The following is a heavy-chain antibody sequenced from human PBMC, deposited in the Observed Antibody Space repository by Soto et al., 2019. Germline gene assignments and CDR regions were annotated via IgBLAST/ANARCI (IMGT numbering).Heavy chain of an antibody. D-gene: IGHD3-10*01. CDR1: GFIFSNDI. V-gene: IGHV3-23*01. CDR2: ISCRGGTT. Sequence: PGGSLRLSCAASGFIFSNDIMSWVRQVPGKGREWGASISCRGGTTYYAESMAGRFTISRDNSKHTPYLQTTTVRAEDTAIYYCATDDFYYGSESTYYWGQGTLVTVSS. CDR3: ATDDFYYGSESTYY. J-gene: IGHJ4*02.